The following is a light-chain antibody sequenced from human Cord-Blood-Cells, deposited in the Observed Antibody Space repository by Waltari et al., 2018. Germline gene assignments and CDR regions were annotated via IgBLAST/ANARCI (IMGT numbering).Light chain of an antibody. CDR3: QTWGTGINWV. CDR2: LNSDGSH. CDR1: SGHSSYA. J-gene: IGLJ3*02. Sequence: QLVLTQSPSASASLGASVKLTCTLSSGHSSYAIAWHQQQPEKGPRYLMKLNSDGSHSKGDVLPDRFSGSSSGAERYLTISSLQSEDEADYYCQTWGTGINWVFGGGTKLTVL. V-gene: IGLV4-69*01.